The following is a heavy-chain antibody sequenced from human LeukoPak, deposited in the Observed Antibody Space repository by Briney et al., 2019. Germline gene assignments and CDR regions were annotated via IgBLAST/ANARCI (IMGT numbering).Heavy chain of an antibody. CDR3: ARRNDYGGNGDWFDP. V-gene: IGHV1-18*01. Sequence: ASVKVSCKASGYTFTSYGISWVRQAPGQGLEWMGWISAYNGNTNYAQKLQGRVTMTTDTSTSTAYMELRSLRSDDTAVYYCARRNDYGGNGDWFDPWGQGTLVTVSS. CDR2: ISAYNGNT. D-gene: IGHD4-23*01. CDR1: GYTFTSYG. J-gene: IGHJ5*02.